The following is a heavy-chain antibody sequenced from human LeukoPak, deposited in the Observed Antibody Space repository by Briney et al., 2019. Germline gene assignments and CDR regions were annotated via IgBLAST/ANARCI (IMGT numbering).Heavy chain of an antibody. CDR2: IWYDGSSK. CDR3: ARQGSSWYSPGY. Sequence: PGRSLRLSCAASGFTFSSYGMHWVRQAPGKGLEWVAVIWYDGSSKYYADSVKGRFTISRDNSKNTLYLQMNSLRAEDTAVYYCARQGSSWYSPGYWGQGTLVTVSS. V-gene: IGHV3-33*01. J-gene: IGHJ4*02. D-gene: IGHD6-13*01. CDR1: GFTFSSYG.